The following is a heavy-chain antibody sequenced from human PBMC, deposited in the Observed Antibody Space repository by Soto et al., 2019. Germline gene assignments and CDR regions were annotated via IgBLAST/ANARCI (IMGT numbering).Heavy chain of an antibody. Sequence: PSETLSLTCAVYGGSFSGYSWNWIRQPPGKGLEWIGEINHSGSTNYNPSLKSRVTISLDTSKNQFSLRLTSLTAADTAVYFCARAPQIVAMGRPFDYWGQGILVTGSS. CDR3: ARAPQIVAMGRPFDY. CDR1: GGSFSGYS. V-gene: IGHV4-34*01. J-gene: IGHJ4*02. CDR2: INHSGST. D-gene: IGHD5-12*01.